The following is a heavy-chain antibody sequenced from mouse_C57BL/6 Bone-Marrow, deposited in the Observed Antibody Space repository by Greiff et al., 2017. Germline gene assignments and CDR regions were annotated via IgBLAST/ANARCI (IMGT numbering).Heavy chain of an antibody. CDR1: GYTFTSYG. D-gene: IGHD1-1*01. CDR3: ARGRRNYYGSTWFAY. J-gene: IGHJ3*01. CDR2: IYPRSGNT. V-gene: IGHV1-81*01. Sequence: QVQLQQSGAELARPGASVKLSCKASGYTFTSYGISWVKQRTGQGLEWIGEIYPRSGNTYYNEKFKGKATLTADKSSSTAYMEIRSLTSEDSAVYFCARGRRNYYGSTWFAYWGQGTLVTVSA.